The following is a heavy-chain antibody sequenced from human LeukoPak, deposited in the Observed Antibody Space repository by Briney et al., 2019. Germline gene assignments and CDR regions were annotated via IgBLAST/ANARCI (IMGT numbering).Heavy chain of an antibody. CDR2: IDYSGNT. V-gene: IGHV4-39*01. Sequence: SETLSLTCTVSGDSISSSSYFWGWIRQPPGKGMEWTASIDYSGNTYYNPSLKSRVTMSKDTSKNQFSLKLSSVTAADTAVYYCARLDSRGSDDYWGQGILVTVSS. J-gene: IGHJ4*02. CDR3: ARLDSRGSDDY. D-gene: IGHD6-25*01. CDR1: GDSISSSSYF.